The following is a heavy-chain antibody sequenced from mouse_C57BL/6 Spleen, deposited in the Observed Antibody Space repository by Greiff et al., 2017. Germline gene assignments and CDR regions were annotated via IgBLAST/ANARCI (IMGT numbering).Heavy chain of an antibody. Sequence: EVQLQQSGPELVKPGASVKISCKASGYSFTGYYMNWVKQSPEKSLEWIGEINPSTGGTTYNQKFKAKATLTVDKSSSTAYMQLKSLTSEDSGVYYCARSDYYGRLWYFDVWGTGTTVTVSS. CDR3: ARSDYYGRLWYFDV. CDR1: GYSFTGYY. J-gene: IGHJ1*03. D-gene: IGHD1-1*01. CDR2: INPSTGGT. V-gene: IGHV1-42*01.